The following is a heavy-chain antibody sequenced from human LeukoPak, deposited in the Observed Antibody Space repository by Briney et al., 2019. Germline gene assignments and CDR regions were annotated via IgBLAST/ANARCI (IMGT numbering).Heavy chain of an antibody. J-gene: IGHJ3*02. V-gene: IGHV1-18*04. CDR1: GYTFTSHG. D-gene: IGHD5-18*01. Sequence: ASVKVSCKASGYTFTSHGINWVRQAPGQGLEWMGWITPYNNNAKYAQKFQGRVTMTTDTSTDIAYMDLRSLGSDDTAMYYCARDLIYDNTGSARDTNDAFDIWGQGTMLIVSS. CDR3: ARDLIYDNTGSARDTNDAFDI. CDR2: ITPYNNNA.